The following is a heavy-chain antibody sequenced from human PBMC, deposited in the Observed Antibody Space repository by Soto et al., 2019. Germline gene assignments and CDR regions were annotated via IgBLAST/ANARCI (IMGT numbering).Heavy chain of an antibody. Sequence: ELQLVESGGGLVQPGGSLSLSCTGSGFIFRNYWLAWARQAPGKGLQWVAVIRQDGSETHYVDSVRGRFTISRDNAKNSLYLDMNSLRADDTAIYYCTRDWDYWGQGILVSVSS. V-gene: IGHV3-7*01. CDR3: TRDWDY. CDR1: GFIFRNYW. J-gene: IGHJ4*02. CDR2: IRQDGSET.